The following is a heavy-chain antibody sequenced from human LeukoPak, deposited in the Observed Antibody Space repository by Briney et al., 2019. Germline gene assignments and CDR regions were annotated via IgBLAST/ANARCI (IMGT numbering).Heavy chain of an antibody. CDR2: IYSGGST. Sequence: PGGSLRLSCAASGFTVSSNYMSWVRQAPGKGLELVSVIYSGGSTYYADSVKGRFTISRDNSKNTLYLQMNRLRTEDTAVYYCARGYYDSSGYGPYWGQGTLVTVSS. D-gene: IGHD3-22*01. CDR1: GFTVSSNY. V-gene: IGHV3-53*01. J-gene: IGHJ4*02. CDR3: ARGYYDSSGYGPY.